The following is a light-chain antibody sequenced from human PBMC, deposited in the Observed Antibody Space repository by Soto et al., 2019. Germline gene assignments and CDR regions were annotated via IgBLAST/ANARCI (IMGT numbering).Light chain of an antibody. Sequence: IVLTQSPGTLFLLLRESATLSWKASQSVSSSYLAWYQQKPGQAPRLLIYGASSRATGIPDRFSGSGSGTDFTLTISRLEPEDFAVYYCQQYATSPLTFGGGTKVDI. CDR3: QQYATSPLT. CDR1: QSVSSSY. J-gene: IGKJ4*01. V-gene: IGKV3-20*01. CDR2: GAS.